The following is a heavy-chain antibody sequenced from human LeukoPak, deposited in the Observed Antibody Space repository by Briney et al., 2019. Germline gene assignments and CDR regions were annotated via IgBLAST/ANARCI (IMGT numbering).Heavy chain of an antibody. V-gene: IGHV1-18*01. J-gene: IGHJ6*03. Sequence: ASVKVSCKASGYSFNTYGISWVRQAPGQGLEWMGWISEYNGKTNYAQKLQGRVTMTTDTSTNTAYMELRSLRSDDTAVYYCARYFCRSTTCYAGANYYYMDVWGEGTTVTVSS. CDR1: GYSFNTYG. CDR3: ARYFCRSTTCYAGANYYYMDV. D-gene: IGHD2-2*01. CDR2: ISEYNGKT.